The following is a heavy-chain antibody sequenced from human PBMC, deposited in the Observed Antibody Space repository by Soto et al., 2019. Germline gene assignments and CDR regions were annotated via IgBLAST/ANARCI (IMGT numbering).Heavy chain of an antibody. Sequence: SETLSLTCTVSGGSISSYYWSWIRQPAGKGLEWIGRIYTSGSTNYNPSLKSRVTMSVDTSKNQFSLKLSSVTAADTAVYYCARSRDGYNSYYYYGMDVWGPGTTVTVS. CDR1: GGSISSYY. J-gene: IGHJ6*02. CDR3: ARSRDGYNSYYYYGMDV. V-gene: IGHV4-4*07. CDR2: IYTSGST. D-gene: IGHD5-12*01.